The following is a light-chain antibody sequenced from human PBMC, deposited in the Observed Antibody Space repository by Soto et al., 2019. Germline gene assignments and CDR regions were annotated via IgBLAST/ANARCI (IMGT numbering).Light chain of an antibody. CDR2: HVT. Sequence: QSVLTQPASVSGSPGQSITISCTGTSSDVGGYSYVSWYQQHPGDAPKLMIYHVTNRPSGVSDRFSGSKSGNTASLTISGLQAEDEADYYCSSYTSSTAHIFGTGTKVTVL. CDR3: SSYTSSTAHI. CDR1: SSDVGGYSY. J-gene: IGLJ1*01. V-gene: IGLV2-14*03.